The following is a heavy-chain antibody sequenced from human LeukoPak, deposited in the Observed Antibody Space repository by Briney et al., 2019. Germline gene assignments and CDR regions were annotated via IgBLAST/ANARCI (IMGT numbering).Heavy chain of an antibody. J-gene: IGHJ6*02. CDR2: IKSKTDGGTT. V-gene: IGHV3-15*07. Sequence: TTGGSLRLSCAASGFTFSNAWMNWVRQAPGKGLEWVGRIKSKTDGGTTDYAAPVKGRFTISRDDSKNTLYLQMNSLKTEDTAVYYCTTKVAWELLQIPYYYYGMDVWGQGTTVTVSS. D-gene: IGHD1-26*01. CDR1: GFTFSNAW. CDR3: TTKVAWELLQIPYYYYGMDV.